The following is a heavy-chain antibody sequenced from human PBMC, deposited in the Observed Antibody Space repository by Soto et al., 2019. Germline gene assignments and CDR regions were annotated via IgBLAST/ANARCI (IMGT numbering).Heavy chain of an antibody. CDR1: GYTFTSYG. J-gene: IGHJ6*02. CDR3: ARDSSIGSSSWYSHYYYGMDV. D-gene: IGHD6-13*01. Sequence: ASVKVSCKASGYTFTSYGISWVRQAPGQGLEWMGWISAYNGNTNYAQKLQGRVTMTTDTSTSTAYMELRSLRSDDTAVYYCARDSSIGSSSWYSHYYYGMDVWGQGTTVTVSS. V-gene: IGHV1-18*01. CDR2: ISAYNGNT.